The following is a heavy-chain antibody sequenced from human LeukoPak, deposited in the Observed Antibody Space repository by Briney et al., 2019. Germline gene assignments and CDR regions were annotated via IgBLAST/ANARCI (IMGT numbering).Heavy chain of an antibody. CDR1: GFTFSSYA. D-gene: IGHD2-2*01. CDR2: LNGSGGST. Sequence: GGSLRLSCAASGFTFSSYAMSWLRPAQGKGLEWVSALNGSGGSTYYADSVKGRFTISRDNSKNTLYLQMNSLRAEDTAVYYRAKEYCSSTSCYELRYFDWLQYFQHWGQGTLVTVSS. J-gene: IGHJ1*01. V-gene: IGHV3-23*01. CDR3: AKEYCSSTSCYELRYFDWLQYFQH.